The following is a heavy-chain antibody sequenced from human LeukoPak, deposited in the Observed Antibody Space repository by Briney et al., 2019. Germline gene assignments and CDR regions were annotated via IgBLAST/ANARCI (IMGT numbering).Heavy chain of an antibody. CDR3: ARVSITMIVVNGIDY. CDR2: ISSTSSYI. V-gene: IGHV3-21*01. D-gene: IGHD3-22*01. CDR1: GFTFSSYT. Sequence: GESLRLSCAASGFTFSSYTMNWVRQAPGEGLEWVSSISSTSSYIYYADSVKGRFTISRDNAKNSLYLQMNSLRAEDTAVYYCARVSITMIVVNGIDYWGQGTLVTVSS. J-gene: IGHJ4*02.